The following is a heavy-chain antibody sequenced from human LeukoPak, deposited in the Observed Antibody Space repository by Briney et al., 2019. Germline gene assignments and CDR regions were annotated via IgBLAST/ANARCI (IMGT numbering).Heavy chain of an antibody. Sequence: GASVKVSCKASGYTFTNYAMNWVRQAPGQGLEWMGGIIPIFGTANYAQKFQGRVTITADESTSTAYMELSSLRSEDTAVYYCARGGYSYGFDYWGQGTLVTVSS. CDR3: ARGGYSYGFDY. J-gene: IGHJ4*02. CDR1: GYTFTNYA. CDR2: IIPIFGTA. D-gene: IGHD5-18*01. V-gene: IGHV1-69*13.